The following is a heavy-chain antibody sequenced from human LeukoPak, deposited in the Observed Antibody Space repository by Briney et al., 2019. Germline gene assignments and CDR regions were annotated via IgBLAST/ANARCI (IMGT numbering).Heavy chain of an antibody. CDR3: TQQRDISDWQQYFDT. CDR1: GYTFSRNA. CDR2: ISNSGDDT. D-gene: IGHD6-19*01. V-gene: IGHV3-23*01. Sequence: GGSLRLSCVPSGYTFSRNAMTWVRQAPGKGLEWISTISNSGDDTHYADSVKGRFFISRDNSKNTVYLQMNSLRGDDTAVYYCTQQRDISDWQQYFDTWGRGTLVTVSS. J-gene: IGHJ5*02.